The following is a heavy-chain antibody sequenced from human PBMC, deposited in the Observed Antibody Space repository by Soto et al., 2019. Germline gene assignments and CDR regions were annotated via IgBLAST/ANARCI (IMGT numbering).Heavy chain of an antibody. CDR1: GLTLSRFA. J-gene: IGHJ6*02. V-gene: IGHV3-30-3*01. CDR3: ARDPVNYYGSWTYGMDV. Sequence: ESVGGVVQPGRSLRLSCAASGLTLSRFAMHWVRQAPGKGLEWVAVIGYDGSNKDYADSVKGRFTISRDNSKNTLYLQMNSLRPEDTAVYYCARDPVNYYGSWTYGMDVWGQGTTVTVSS. D-gene: IGHD3-10*01. CDR2: IGYDGSNK.